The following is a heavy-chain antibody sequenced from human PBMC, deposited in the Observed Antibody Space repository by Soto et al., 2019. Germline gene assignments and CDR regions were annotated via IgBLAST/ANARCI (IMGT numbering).Heavy chain of an antibody. CDR1: GFSLSTSGVG. J-gene: IGHJ4*02. CDR3: AHRRIGVSQWNYGDFDY. CDR2: IYWDDDK. D-gene: IGHD1-7*01. Sequence: QITLKESGPTLVKPTQTLTLTCTFSGFSLSTSGVGVGWIRQPPGKALEWLVIIYWDDDKRYSPSLRSRVTIIKDTSKNQVVLTMTNVDPVDTATYFCAHRRIGVSQWNYGDFDYWGQGTLVTVSS. V-gene: IGHV2-5*02.